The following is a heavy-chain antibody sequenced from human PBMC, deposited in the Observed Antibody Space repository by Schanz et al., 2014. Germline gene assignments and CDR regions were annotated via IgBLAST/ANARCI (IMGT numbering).Heavy chain of an antibody. CDR3: ARDPNSVNEIDY. V-gene: IGHV3-21*01. Sequence: EVQLVESGGGLVKPGGSLRLSCAASGFTFSYYNMNWVRQAPGEGLEWVSSISNGGGYIYYADSVKGRFTISRDNAKNSVYLQMHSLRAEDTALYYCARDPNSVNEIDYWGQGTLVTVSS. CDR2: ISNGGGYI. CDR1: GFTFSYYN. J-gene: IGHJ4*02. D-gene: IGHD5-12*01.